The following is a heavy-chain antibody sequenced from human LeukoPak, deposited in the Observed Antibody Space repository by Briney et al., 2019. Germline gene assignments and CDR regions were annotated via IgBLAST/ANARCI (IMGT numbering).Heavy chain of an antibody. CDR3: AHHCGTSQGCLGY. D-gene: IGHD2-21*01. CDR2: INSDGSST. J-gene: IGHJ4*02. Sequence: GGSLRLSCAASGFTESGYTFSSYWMHWVRQAPGKGLVWVSRINSDGSSTSYADSVKGRFTISRDDAKNTLFLQMNSLRAEDTAVYYCAHHCGTSQGCLGYWGQGTLVTVSS. V-gene: IGHV3-74*01. CDR1: GFTESGYTFSSYW.